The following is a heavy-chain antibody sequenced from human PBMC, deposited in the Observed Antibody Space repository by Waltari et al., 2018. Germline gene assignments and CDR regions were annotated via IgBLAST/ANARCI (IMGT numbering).Heavy chain of an antibody. Sequence: EVHLVESGGGLVQPGRSLRLSCAASGFAYSGYEMNWVRQAPGKGLEWIAYIRQTGTTIQYADAVRGRFTISRDNVKDSLYLQMSSLRAEDTAVYYCARDHSGWSLLWGQGTLVTVSS. D-gene: IGHD6-19*01. V-gene: IGHV3-48*03. J-gene: IGHJ4*02. CDR3: ARDHSGWSLL. CDR2: IRQTGTTI. CDR1: GFAYSGYE.